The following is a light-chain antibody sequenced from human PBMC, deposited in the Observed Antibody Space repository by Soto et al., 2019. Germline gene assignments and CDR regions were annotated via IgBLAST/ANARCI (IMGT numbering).Light chain of an antibody. J-gene: IGKJ1*01. CDR3: QKYNSAPDT. Sequence: DIQMTQSPSSLSASVGDRVTITCRASQGVLDYVAWFQQKPGKAPRLLIFAASTLHSGVPSRFSGSGAGTDFTLTISSLQPEDAATYYCQKYNSAPDTFGQGTTVEIK. CDR2: AAS. CDR1: QGVLDY. V-gene: IGKV1-27*01.